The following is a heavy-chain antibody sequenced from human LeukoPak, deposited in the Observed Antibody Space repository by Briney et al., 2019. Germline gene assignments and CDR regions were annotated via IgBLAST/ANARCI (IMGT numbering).Heavy chain of an antibody. CDR2: IKQDGSEK. CDR3: ARNLQFNYYYYMDV. J-gene: IGHJ6*03. CDR1: GFTFSSYW. V-gene: IGHV3-7*01. D-gene: IGHD4-11*01. Sequence: PGGSLRLSCAASGFTFSSYWMSWVRQAPGKGLEWVANIKQDGSEKYYVDAVKGRFTISRDNAKTSLYLQMNSLRAEDTAVYYCARNLQFNYYYYMDVWGKGTTVTVSS.